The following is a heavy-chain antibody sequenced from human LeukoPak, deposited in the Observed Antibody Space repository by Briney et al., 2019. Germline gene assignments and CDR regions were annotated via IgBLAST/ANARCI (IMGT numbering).Heavy chain of an antibody. CDR2: TRNKANSYTT. D-gene: IGHD3-3*01. CDR3: ARVPHLYDSGIFYNYYGMDV. Sequence: PGGSLRLSCAASGFTFSDHYMDWVRQAPGKGLEWVGRTRNKANSYTTEYAASVKGRFTISRDDSKNSLYLQMNSLKTEDTAVYYCARVPHLYDSGIFYNYYGMDVWGQGTTVTVSS. V-gene: IGHV3-72*01. CDR1: GFTFSDHY. J-gene: IGHJ6*02.